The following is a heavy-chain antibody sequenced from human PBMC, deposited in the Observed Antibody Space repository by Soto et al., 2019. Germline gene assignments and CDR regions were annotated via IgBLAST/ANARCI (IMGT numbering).Heavy chain of an antibody. Sequence: GGSLRLSCAASGFTFSSYAMHWVRQAPGKGLEWVAVISYDGSNKYYADSVKGRFTISRDNSKNTLYLQMNSLRAEDTAVYYCAREQGIAAQGGRDAFDIWGQGTMVTVSS. CDR2: ISYDGSNK. CDR3: AREQGIAAQGGRDAFDI. D-gene: IGHD6-13*01. CDR1: GFTFSSYA. V-gene: IGHV3-30-3*01. J-gene: IGHJ3*02.